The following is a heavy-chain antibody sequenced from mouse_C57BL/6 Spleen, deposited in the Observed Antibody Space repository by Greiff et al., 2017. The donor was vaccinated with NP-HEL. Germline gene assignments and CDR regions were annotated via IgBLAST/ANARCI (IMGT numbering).Heavy chain of an antibody. CDR3: AVTTVVATIDYYAMDY. J-gene: IGHJ4*01. CDR1: GFNIKDYY. D-gene: IGHD1-1*01. CDR2: IDPEDGET. V-gene: IGHV14-2*01. Sequence: DVQLQESGAELVKPGASVKLSCTASGFNIKDYYMHWVKQRTEQGLEWIGRIDPEDGETKYAPKFQGKATITADTSSNTAYLQLSSLTSEDTAVYYCAVTTVVATIDYYAMDYWGQGTSVTVSS.